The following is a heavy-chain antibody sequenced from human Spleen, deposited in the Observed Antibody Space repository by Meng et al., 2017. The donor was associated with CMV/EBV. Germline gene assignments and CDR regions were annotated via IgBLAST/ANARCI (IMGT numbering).Heavy chain of an antibody. V-gene: IGHV1-69*05. D-gene: IGHD5-24*01. Sequence: KASVYTFTGYYMHWVRQAPGQGLEWMGGIIPIFGTANYAQKFQGRVTITTDESTSTAYMELSSLRSEDTAVYYCARGRDGYNYYYFDYWGQGTLVTVSS. J-gene: IGHJ4*02. CDR2: IIPIFGTA. CDR1: VYTFTGYY. CDR3: ARGRDGYNYYYFDY.